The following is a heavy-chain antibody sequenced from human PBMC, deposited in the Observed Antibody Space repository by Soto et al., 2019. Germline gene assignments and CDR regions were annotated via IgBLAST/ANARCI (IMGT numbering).Heavy chain of an antibody. CDR3: AKEGEHSSGWANFDY. CDR1: GFTFSSYA. V-gene: IGHV3-23*01. D-gene: IGHD6-19*01. CDR2: ISGSGGST. J-gene: IGHJ4*02. Sequence: EVQLLESGGGLVQPGGSLRLSCAASGFTFSSYAMSWVRQAPGKGLEWVSAISGSGGSTYYADSVKGRFTISRDQSKNPLYLQMNSLRAEDTAVYYCAKEGEHSSGWANFDYWGQGTLVTVSS.